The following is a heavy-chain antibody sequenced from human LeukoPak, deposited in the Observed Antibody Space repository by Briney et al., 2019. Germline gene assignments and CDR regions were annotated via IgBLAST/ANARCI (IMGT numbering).Heavy chain of an antibody. V-gene: IGHV3-74*01. D-gene: IGHD3/OR15-3a*01. CDR3: ANKGLVQHDY. CDR1: GSTFSYYW. Sequence: GGSLRLSCAASGSTFSYYWMHWVRQAPGKGLVWVSRISSDGSSTSYADSVKGRFTISRDNAKNSLYLQMNSLRAEDTAVYYCANKGLVQHDYWGQGTLVTVSS. J-gene: IGHJ4*02. CDR2: ISSDGSST.